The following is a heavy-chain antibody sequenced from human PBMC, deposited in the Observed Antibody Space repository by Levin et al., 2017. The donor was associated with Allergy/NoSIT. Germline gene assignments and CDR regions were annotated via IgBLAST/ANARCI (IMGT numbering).Heavy chain of an antibody. J-gene: IGHJ6*03. CDR2: IYWDDDK. Sequence: SGPTLVKPTQTLTLTCTFSGFSLSTSGVGVGWIRQPPGKALEWLALIYWDDDKRYSPSLKSRLTITKDTSKNQVVLTMTNMDPVDTATYYCAHSRYYYGSGSYRVYYYMDVWGKGTTVTVSS. V-gene: IGHV2-5*02. CDR1: GFSLSTSGVG. CDR3: AHSRYYYGSGSYRVYYYMDV. D-gene: IGHD3-10*01.